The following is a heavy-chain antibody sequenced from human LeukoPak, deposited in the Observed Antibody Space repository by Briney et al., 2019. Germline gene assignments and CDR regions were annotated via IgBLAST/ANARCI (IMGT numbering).Heavy chain of an antibody. D-gene: IGHD6-19*01. CDR3: ARRDSSGWRPFDY. CDR1: GVSISSYY. V-gene: IGHV4-59*01. CDR2: IYYRGST. Sequence: SETLSLTCTVSGVSISSYYWTWIRQPPGKGLEWIGYIYYRGSTNYSPSLKSRVTISLETSKNQFSLKLSSVTAADTAVYYCARRDSSGWRPFDYWGQGTLVTVSS. J-gene: IGHJ4*02.